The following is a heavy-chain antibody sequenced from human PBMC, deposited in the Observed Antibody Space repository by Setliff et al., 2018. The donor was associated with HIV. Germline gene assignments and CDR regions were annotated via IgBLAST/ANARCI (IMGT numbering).Heavy chain of an antibody. CDR2: VRYSGAT. V-gene: IGHV4-59*08. CDR1: GGSISSHN. D-gene: IGHD2-8*01. Sequence: SETLSLTCTDSGGSISSHNWIWIRQPPGKGVEWIGYVRYSGATNYNPYLKSRVSISLDTSRTQFSLRLSSVTAADTAFYYCSRHSPNVGVRGDVFDIWGQGTVVTVSS. J-gene: IGHJ3*02. CDR3: SRHSPNVGVRGDVFDI.